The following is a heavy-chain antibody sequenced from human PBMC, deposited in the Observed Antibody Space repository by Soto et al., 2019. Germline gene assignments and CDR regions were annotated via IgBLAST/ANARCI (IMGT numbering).Heavy chain of an antibody. CDR3: GREDRDRETRLVPSAIDGMDV. CDR2: INAGNGNT. Sequence: ASVKVSCKASGYTFSSYPMHWVRQAPGQWLEWMGWINAGNGNTKYSQKFQGRVTITRDTSASTAYMELSSLRSDDTAVYYCGREDRDRETRLVPSAIDGMDVWGQGTTVTVSS. V-gene: IGHV1-3*01. J-gene: IGHJ6*02. CDR1: GYTFSSYP. D-gene: IGHD2-2*01.